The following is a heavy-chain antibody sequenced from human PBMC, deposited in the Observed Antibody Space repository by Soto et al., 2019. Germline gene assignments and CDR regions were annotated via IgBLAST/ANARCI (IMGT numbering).Heavy chain of an antibody. V-gene: IGHV2-5*02. CDR3: AHRPCLPGHWGGGSENYKGGPFDI. J-gene: IGHJ3*02. Sequence: QITLKESGPTLVKPTQTLTLTCTFSGFSLSTSGVGVGWIRQPPGKALEWLALIYWDDDKRYSPALKSRLTIPQDTSKNQVVVTMTNMDPVYTATYDCAHRPCLPGHWGGGSENYKGGPFDIWGQGTMVTVSS. CDR2: IYWDDDK. D-gene: IGHD2-15*01. CDR1: GFSLSTSGVG.